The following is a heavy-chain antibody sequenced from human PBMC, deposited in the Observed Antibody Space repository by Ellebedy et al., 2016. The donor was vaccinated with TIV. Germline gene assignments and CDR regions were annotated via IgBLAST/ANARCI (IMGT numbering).Heavy chain of an antibody. D-gene: IGHD2-15*01. CDR3: ARGGCSGGSCYGGWFDP. CDR1: GYSFTSYW. V-gene: IGHV5-51*01. J-gene: IGHJ5*02. CDR2: IYPGDSDT. Sequence: GESLKISCKGSGYSFTSYWIGWVRQMPGKGLEWMGIIYPGDSDTKYRPSFQGQVAISADKSISTAYLQWSSLKASDTAMYYCARGGCSGGSCYGGWFDPWGQGTLVTVSS.